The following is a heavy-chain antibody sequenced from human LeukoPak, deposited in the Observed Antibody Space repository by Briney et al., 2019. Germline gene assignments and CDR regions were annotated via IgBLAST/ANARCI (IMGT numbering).Heavy chain of an antibody. V-gene: IGHV1-2*02. CDR3: ARGSDDFWSGYSPSY. CDR1: GYTFTGYY. D-gene: IGHD3-3*01. CDR2: INPNSGGT. J-gene: IGHJ4*02. Sequence: AAVKVSCKASGYTFTGYYMHWVRQAPGQGLEWMGWINPNSGGTNYAQKFQGRVTMTRDTSISTAYMELSRLRSDDTAVYYCARGSDDFWSGYSPSYWGQGTLVTVSS.